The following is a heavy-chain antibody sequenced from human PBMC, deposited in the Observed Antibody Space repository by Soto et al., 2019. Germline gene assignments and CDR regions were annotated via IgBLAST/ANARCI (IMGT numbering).Heavy chain of an antibody. V-gene: IGHV4-39*01. CDR3: ARHQRSGYNYGFHAFDI. J-gene: IGHJ3*02. CDR1: GGSVSSSSYY. D-gene: IGHD5-18*01. CDR2: VYYSEST. Sequence: QMQLQESGPGLVKPSETLSLTCTVSGGSVSSSSYYWGWIRQPPGKGLEWIVSVYYSESTYYNPSLKSRVTISVDTSRNQFSLNLSSVTAADTAVYYCARHQRSGYNYGFHAFDIWGQGTMVTVSS.